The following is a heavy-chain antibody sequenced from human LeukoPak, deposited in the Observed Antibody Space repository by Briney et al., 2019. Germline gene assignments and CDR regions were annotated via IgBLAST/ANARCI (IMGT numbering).Heavy chain of an antibody. Sequence: GGSLRLSCAASGFSFSSYTIHWVRQAPGKGLEWVAFISYDGSNKYFADSVKGRFSISRDNSKSTLYLQMNSLRAEDTAVYYCARAPYGDSNLVDWGQGTLVTVSS. CDR1: GFSFSSYT. D-gene: IGHD4-17*01. CDR3: ARAPYGDSNLVD. V-gene: IGHV3-30-3*01. J-gene: IGHJ4*02. CDR2: ISYDGSNK.